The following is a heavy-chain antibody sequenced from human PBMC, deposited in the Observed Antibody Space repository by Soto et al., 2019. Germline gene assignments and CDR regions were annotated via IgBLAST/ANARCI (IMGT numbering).Heavy chain of an antibody. D-gene: IGHD3-10*01. CDR3: ARDPSGSGPNFDD. Sequence: SETLSLTCTVSGGSITSYYWSWIRQPPGKGLEWIGYIDHSGSTYYNPSLKSRVTISVDTSKNQLSLKLSSVTAADTAVYYCARDPSGSGPNFDDWGQGALVTVSS. J-gene: IGHJ4*02. CDR2: IDHSGST. CDR1: GGSITSYY. V-gene: IGHV4-59*12.